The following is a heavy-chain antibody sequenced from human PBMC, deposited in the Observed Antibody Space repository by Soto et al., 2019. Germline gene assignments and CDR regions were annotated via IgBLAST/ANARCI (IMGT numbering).Heavy chain of an antibody. CDR1: GYTFSVYA. D-gene: IGHD3-10*01. Sequence: GPSVKVSCKASGYTFSVYAMHWVRQAPGQRLEWMGWINVGNGNTKYSQKLQDRVTITWDTSASTAYMDLSRLRSEDTAVYYCASRVTADFDYWGQGTLVTVSS. V-gene: IGHV1-3*01. CDR3: ASRVTADFDY. CDR2: INVGNGNT. J-gene: IGHJ4*02.